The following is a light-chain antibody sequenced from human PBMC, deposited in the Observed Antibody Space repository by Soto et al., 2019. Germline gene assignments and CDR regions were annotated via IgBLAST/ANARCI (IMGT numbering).Light chain of an antibody. V-gene: IGKV3-15*01. CDR2: GAS. J-gene: IGKJ4*01. CDR1: QSVSSN. Sequence: ETVMTQSPATLSVSPGERATLSCRASQSVSSNLAWYQQKPGQAPRLLIYGASTRATGIPARFSGSGSGTEFTLTISSLQSEDFAVYYCQQRGNWPVTFGGGTKVEI. CDR3: QQRGNWPVT.